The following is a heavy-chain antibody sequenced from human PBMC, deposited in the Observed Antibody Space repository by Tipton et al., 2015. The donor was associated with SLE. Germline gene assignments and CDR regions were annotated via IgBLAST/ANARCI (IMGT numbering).Heavy chain of an antibody. CDR3: ARARGTAGLLGG. Sequence: QSGPEVKKPGSSVKVSCKASGGTFSNFAISWVRQAPGQGLEWMGRIIPIHDITNYARKFRGRVTITADRSTSTTYMHLSSLRSDDTALYYCARARGTAGLLGGWGQGTMVTVAS. CDR1: GGTFSNFA. D-gene: IGHD1-14*01. CDR2: IIPIHDIT. V-gene: IGHV1-69*04. J-gene: IGHJ3*01.